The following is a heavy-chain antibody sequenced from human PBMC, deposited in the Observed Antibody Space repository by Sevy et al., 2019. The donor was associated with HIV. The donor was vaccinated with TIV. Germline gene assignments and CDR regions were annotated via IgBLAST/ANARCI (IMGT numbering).Heavy chain of an antibody. CDR3: AGENAWGRGYS. J-gene: IGHJ4*02. CDR2: IYYNGHI. CDR1: GGSITSLY. V-gene: IGHV4-59*08. Sequence: SETLSLTCTVSGGSITSLYWNWIRQSPGKGLEWIANIYYNGHINYNPSLKSRVTLSLDTSKNQFSLRLSSVTAADTAMYYCAGENAWGRGYSWGQGTLVTSPQ. D-gene: IGHD1-26*01.